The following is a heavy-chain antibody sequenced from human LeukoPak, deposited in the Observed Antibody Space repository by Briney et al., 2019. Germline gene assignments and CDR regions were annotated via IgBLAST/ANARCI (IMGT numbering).Heavy chain of an antibody. CDR2: INPNSGGT. J-gene: IGHJ6*03. CDR1: GYTFTSYG. CDR3: ARDSHYCSSTSCLYYYYYYMDV. V-gene: IGHV1-2*02. D-gene: IGHD2-2*01. Sequence: GASVKVSCTASGYTFTSYGISWVRQAPGQGLGWMGWINPNSGGTNYAQKFQGRVTMTRDTSISTAYMELSRLRSDDTAVYYCARDSHYCSSTSCLYYYYYYMDVWGKGTTVTVSS.